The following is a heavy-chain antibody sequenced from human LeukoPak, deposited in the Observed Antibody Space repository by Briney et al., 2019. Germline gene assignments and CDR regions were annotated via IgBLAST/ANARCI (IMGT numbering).Heavy chain of an antibody. CDR1: GFTFSSYA. V-gene: IGHV3-23*01. Sequence: PGGSLRLSCAASGFTFSSYAMSWVRQAPGKGLEWVSAISGSGGSTYYADSVKGRFTISRDNSKNTLYLQMNSLRAEDTAVYYCAKIPRITVVRGGHHFDYWGQGTLVTVSS. D-gene: IGHD3-10*01. CDR2: ISGSGGST. J-gene: IGHJ4*02. CDR3: AKIPRITVVRGGHHFDY.